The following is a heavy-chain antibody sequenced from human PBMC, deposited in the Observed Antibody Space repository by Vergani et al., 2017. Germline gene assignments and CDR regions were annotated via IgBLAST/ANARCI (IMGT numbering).Heavy chain of an antibody. CDR3: AKDSSSWYYY. V-gene: IGHV4-39*07. Sequence: QVQLQESGPGLVKPSETLSLTCTVSGGSISSYYWGWIRQPPGKGLEWIGSIYYSGSTYYNPSLKSRVTISVDTSKNQFSLKLSSVTAEDTAVYYCAKDSSSWYYYWGQGTLVTVSS. J-gene: IGHJ4*02. D-gene: IGHD6-13*01. CDR2: IYYSGST. CDR1: GGSISSYY.